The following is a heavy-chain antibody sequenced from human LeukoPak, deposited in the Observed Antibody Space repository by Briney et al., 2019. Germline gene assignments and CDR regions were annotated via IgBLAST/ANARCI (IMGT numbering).Heavy chain of an antibody. CDR2: ITGSGGTT. D-gene: IGHD3-10*01. CDR3: ARHTPLPMFRGPIGD. CDR1: TSTFYTYA. Sequence: GGSLRLSCAASTSTFYTYAMSWVRRAPGKGLEWVSGITGSGGTTDYAGSVKGRFTISRDNSKNTLYLQMDSLRSEDTAVYYCARHTPLPMFRGPIGDWGQGTLVTVSS. V-gene: IGHV3-23*01. J-gene: IGHJ4*02.